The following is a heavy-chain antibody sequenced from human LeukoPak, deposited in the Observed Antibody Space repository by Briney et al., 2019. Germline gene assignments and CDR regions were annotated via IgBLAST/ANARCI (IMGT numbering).Heavy chain of an antibody. V-gene: IGHV3-33*01. D-gene: IGHD6-13*01. CDR2: IWYDGSNK. Sequence: GGSLRLSCAASGFTISSYGMHWVRQAPGKGLEWVAVIWYDGSNKYYADSVKGRFTISRDNSKNTLFLQMNSLRAEDTAVYYCARGVYRSSSSFDYWGQGTLVTVSS. CDR3: ARGVYRSSSSFDY. J-gene: IGHJ4*02. CDR1: GFTISSYG.